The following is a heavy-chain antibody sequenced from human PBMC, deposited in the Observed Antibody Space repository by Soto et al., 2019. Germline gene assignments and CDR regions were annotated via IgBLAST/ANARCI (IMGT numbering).Heavy chain of an antibody. CDR2: IFWEDDK. CDR3: AHTTYHYGSGLPA. Sequence: QITLKESGPTLVKPTQTLTLTCSFSVFSLSSSGVVVGWIRKPPGTPLECLELIFWEDDKRYSHSRRSRLTITKDTSKSRGVLTMTNMDPVDTAPYYCAHTTYHYGSGLPAWGQGTLVTVSS. CDR1: VFSLSSSGVV. J-gene: IGHJ4*02. V-gene: IGHV2-5*02. D-gene: IGHD3-10*01.